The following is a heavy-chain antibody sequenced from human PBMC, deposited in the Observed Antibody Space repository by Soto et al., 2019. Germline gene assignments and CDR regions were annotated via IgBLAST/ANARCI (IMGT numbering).Heavy chain of an antibody. CDR2: VYYSGNT. Sequence: RSLTCTVSCGSISSSSYYWGWIRQPPGKGLEWIGSVYYSGNTYYNPSLRSRVTISVDTSKNQFSLELTSVTAADTAVYYCARLVYDILTGYYSAYWYFDLWGRGTLVTVSS. CDR1: CGSISSSSYY. J-gene: IGHJ2*01. CDR3: ARLVYDILTGYYSAYWYFDL. D-gene: IGHD3-9*01. V-gene: IGHV4-39*01.